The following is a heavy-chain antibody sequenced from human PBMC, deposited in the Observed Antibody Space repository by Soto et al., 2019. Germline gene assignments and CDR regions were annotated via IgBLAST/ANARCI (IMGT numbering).Heavy chain of an antibody. CDR2: ISYDGSNK. CDR3: ARDLWLYGSGSSHYYYYGMDV. V-gene: IGHV3-30-3*01. D-gene: IGHD3-10*01. Sequence: VGSLRLSCAASGFTFSSYAMHWVRQAPGKGLEWVAVISYDGSNKYYADSVKGRFTISRDNSKNTLYLQMNSLRAEDTAVYYCARDLWLYGSGSSHYYYYGMDVWGQGTTVTVSS. CDR1: GFTFSSYA. J-gene: IGHJ6*02.